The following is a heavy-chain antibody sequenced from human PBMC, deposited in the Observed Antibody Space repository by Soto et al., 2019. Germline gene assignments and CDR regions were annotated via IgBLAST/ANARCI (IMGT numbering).Heavy chain of an antibody. J-gene: IGHJ4*02. D-gene: IGHD1-1*01. Sequence: LRLSCAASGFTFSSYAMSWVRQAPGKGLEWVSAISGSGGSTYYADSVKGRFSISRDNSENTLYLQMTSLRAEDTAVYYCAKIKNNWYFDYWGQGTLVTVSS. V-gene: IGHV3-23*01. CDR1: GFTFSSYA. CDR3: AKIKNNWYFDY. CDR2: ISGSGGST.